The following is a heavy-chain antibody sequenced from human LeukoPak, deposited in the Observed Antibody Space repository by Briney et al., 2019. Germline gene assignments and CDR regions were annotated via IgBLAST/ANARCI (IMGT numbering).Heavy chain of an antibody. V-gene: IGHV4-59*01. D-gene: IGHD3-22*01. CDR1: GGSISSYY. Sequence: PSETLSLTCTVSGGSISSYYWSWIRQPPGKGLGWIGYIYYSGSTNYNPSLKSRVTISVDTSKNQFSLKLSSVTAADTAVYYCARDSAYYDSSGYHQVLDYWGQGTLVTVSS. CDR3: ARDSAYYDSSGYHQVLDY. J-gene: IGHJ4*02. CDR2: IYYSGST.